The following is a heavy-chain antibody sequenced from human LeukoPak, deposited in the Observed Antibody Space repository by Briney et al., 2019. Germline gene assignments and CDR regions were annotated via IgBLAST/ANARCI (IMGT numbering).Heavy chain of an antibody. J-gene: IGHJ4*02. CDR3: ARVHSSSWAYFDN. Sequence: GGSLRLSCAAPGFTFSSYDIQWVRQAPAKGLEWVAVIWYDGSSKYYADSVKGRFTISRDNSKNTLYLQMDSLRAEDTAVYYCARVHSSSWAYFDNWGQGTLVTVSS. CDR1: GFTFSSYD. V-gene: IGHV3-33*01. CDR2: IWYDGSSK. D-gene: IGHD6-13*01.